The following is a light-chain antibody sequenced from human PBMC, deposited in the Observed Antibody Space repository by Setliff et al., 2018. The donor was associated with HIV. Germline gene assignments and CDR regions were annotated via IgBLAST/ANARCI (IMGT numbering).Light chain of an antibody. CDR1: SSDVGAYNY. Sequence: QSALTQPASVSGSPGQSITISCTGTSSDVGAYNYASWYQQHPGKAPKLMIYEVGNRPSGVSNRFSGSKSGNTASLTISGLQAEDEADYYCSSYTTTNTGVFGGGTKVTVL. V-gene: IGLV2-14*01. CDR3: SSYTTTNTGV. J-gene: IGLJ2*01. CDR2: EVG.